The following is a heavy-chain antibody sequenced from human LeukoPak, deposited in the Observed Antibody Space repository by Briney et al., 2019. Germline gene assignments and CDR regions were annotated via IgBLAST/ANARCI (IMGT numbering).Heavy chain of an antibody. Sequence: GGSLRLSCAASGFTFSDYYMSWIRQAPGKGLEWVSYISSSGSTIYYADSVKGRFTISRDNSKNTLYLQMNSLRAEDTAVYYCAKVGDYGYYFDYWGQGTLVTVSS. CDR2: ISSSGSTI. D-gene: IGHD4-17*01. V-gene: IGHV3-11*01. CDR1: GFTFSDYY. CDR3: AKVGDYGYYFDY. J-gene: IGHJ4*02.